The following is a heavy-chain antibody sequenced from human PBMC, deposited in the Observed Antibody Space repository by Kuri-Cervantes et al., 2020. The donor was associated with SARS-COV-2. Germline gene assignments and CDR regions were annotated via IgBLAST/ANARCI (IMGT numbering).Heavy chain of an antibody. Sequence: GGSLRLSCAASGFTFSSYWMSWVRQAPGKGLEWVANIKQDGSEKYYVDSVKGRFTISRDNAKNSPYLQMNSLRAEDTAVYYCARTGCDGSCYNNYWGQGTLVTVSS. CDR2: IKQDGSEK. V-gene: IGHV3-7*01. J-gene: IGHJ4*02. CDR1: GFTFSSYW. CDR3: ARTGCDGSCYNNY. D-gene: IGHD2-2*02.